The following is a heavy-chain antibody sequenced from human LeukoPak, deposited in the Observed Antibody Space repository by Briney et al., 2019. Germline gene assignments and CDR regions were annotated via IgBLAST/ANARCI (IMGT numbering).Heavy chain of an antibody. V-gene: IGHV1-2*02. J-gene: IGHJ4*02. D-gene: IGHD1-26*01. CDR1: GYTFTGYY. CDR2: INPNSGGT. Sequence: ASVKVSCKASGYTFTGYYMHWMRQAPGQGLEWMGWINPNSGGTNYAQKFQGRVTMTRDTSISTAYMELSRLRSDDTAVYYCARSQRVGATYYFDYWGQGTLVTVSS. CDR3: ARSQRVGATYYFDY.